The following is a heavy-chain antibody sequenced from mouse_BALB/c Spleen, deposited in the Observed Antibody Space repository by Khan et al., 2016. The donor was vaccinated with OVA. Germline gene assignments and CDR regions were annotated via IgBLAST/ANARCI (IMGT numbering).Heavy chain of an antibody. CDR1: GFTFSSYT. J-gene: IGHJ3*01. V-gene: IGHV5-9*03. CDR2: ISSGGDNI. CDR3: ARSNYGAFAY. D-gene: IGHD1-1*02. Sequence: EVQLQESGGGLVMPGGSLKLSCAASGFTFSSYTMSWVRQTPEKRLEWVATISSGGDNIYYPDSVKGRFTISRDNAKNNLYLQVSSLGSEDTARYYCARSNYGAFAYWGQGTLVTVSA.